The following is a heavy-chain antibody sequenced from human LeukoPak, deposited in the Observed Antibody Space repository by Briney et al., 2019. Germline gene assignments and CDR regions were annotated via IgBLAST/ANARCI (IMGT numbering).Heavy chain of an antibody. CDR1: GFTFSSYS. D-gene: IGHD3-3*01. Sequence: PGGSLRLSCAASGFTFSSYSMNWVRQAPGKGLEWVSSISSSSSYIYYADSVKGRFTISRDNAKNSLYLQMNSLRAEDTAVYYCARETYYDFWSGYFPDEYYFDYWGQGTLVTVSS. CDR3: ARETYYDFWSGYFPDEYYFDY. J-gene: IGHJ4*02. V-gene: IGHV3-21*01. CDR2: ISSSSSYI.